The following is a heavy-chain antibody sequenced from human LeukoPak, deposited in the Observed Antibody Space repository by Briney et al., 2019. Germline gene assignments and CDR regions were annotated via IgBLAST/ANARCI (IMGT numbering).Heavy chain of an antibody. CDR3: VKNDGWFHLAQ. V-gene: IGHV3-30*18. CDR2: ISYDGSNK. Sequence: GGSLRLSCAASGFTFSSYGMHWVRQAPGKGLEWVAVISYDGSNKYYADSVKGRFTISRDNSKNTLYLQMNSLRVEDTAIYYCVKNDGWFHLAQWGQGTLVTVSS. CDR1: GFTFSSYG. J-gene: IGHJ4*02. D-gene: IGHD6-19*01.